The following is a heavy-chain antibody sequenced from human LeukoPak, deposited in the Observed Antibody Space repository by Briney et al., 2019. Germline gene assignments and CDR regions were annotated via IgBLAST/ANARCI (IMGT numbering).Heavy chain of an antibody. Sequence: PGGSLRLSCAASGFTFSSYSMNWVRQAPGKGLEWVSYISSSSITIYYAYSVKGRFTISRDNAKNSLYLQMNSLRDEDTAMYYCERDSCGGDCYRNCYGMDVWGQGTTVTVSS. CDR3: ERDSCGGDCYRNCYGMDV. CDR1: GFTFSSYS. CDR2: ISSSSITI. D-gene: IGHD2-21*02. J-gene: IGHJ6*02. V-gene: IGHV3-48*02.